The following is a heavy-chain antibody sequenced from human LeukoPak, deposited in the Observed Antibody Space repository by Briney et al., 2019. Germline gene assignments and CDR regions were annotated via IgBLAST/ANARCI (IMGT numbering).Heavy chain of an antibody. Sequence: SETLSLTCNVTDGSISSYHWSWIRQPPGKGLQWLGYIFHSGSPHYNPSPKSRLTLSLDTSRSQISLKLDSVTAADTAVYFCARHSQSYGPYNWFDPWGQGALVTVSS. J-gene: IGHJ5*01. V-gene: IGHV4-59*08. CDR2: IFHSGSP. CDR1: DGSISSYH. D-gene: IGHD3-16*01. CDR3: ARHSQSYGPYNWFDP.